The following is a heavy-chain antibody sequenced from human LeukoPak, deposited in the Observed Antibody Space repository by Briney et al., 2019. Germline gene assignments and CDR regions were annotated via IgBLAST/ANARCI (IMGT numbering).Heavy chain of an antibody. CDR3: ARLKFYDSTGYSPGHYMDV. J-gene: IGHJ6*03. D-gene: IGHD3-22*01. CDR1: SGPIYSYY. V-gene: IGHV4-4*07. Sequence: SETLSLTCTVSSGPIYSYYWSWIRQPAGKGLEWIGRLYPSVGTNYNPSLKSRVTMSVDTSKNHFALKLSAVAAADTAVYFCARLKFYDSTGYSPGHYMDVWGKGITVPVAS. CDR2: LYPSVGT.